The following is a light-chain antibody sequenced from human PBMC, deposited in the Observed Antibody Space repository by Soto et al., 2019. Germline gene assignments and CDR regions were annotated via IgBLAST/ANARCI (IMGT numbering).Light chain of an antibody. V-gene: IGKV3-15*01. CDR1: QSISIIF. J-gene: IGKJ5*01. Sequence: EIVLTQSPGTLSLSPGERATLSCRASQSISIIFLAWYQQKPGQAPRLVFYGASTRATGVPDRFSGTGSGTEFTLTISSLKSEDYAVYYCQQYKSWPPITFGQGTRLEIK. CDR2: GAS. CDR3: QQYKSWPPIT.